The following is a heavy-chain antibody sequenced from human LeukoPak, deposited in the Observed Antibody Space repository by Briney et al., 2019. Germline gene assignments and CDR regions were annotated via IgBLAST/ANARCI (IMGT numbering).Heavy chain of an antibody. D-gene: IGHD6-19*01. CDR3: ARTVAGYYFDY. CDR1: GYSFTSYW. V-gene: IGHV5-51*01. Sequence: GESLKFSCKGSGYSFTSYWIGWVRQMPGKGLDWMGIIYPGDSDTRYSTSFQGQVTISADKSISTAYLQWSSLKASDTAMYYCARTVAGYYFDYWGQGTLVTVSS. J-gene: IGHJ4*02. CDR2: IYPGDSDT.